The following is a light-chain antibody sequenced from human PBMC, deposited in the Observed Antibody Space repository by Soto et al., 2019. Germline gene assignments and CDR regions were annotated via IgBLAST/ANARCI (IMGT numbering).Light chain of an antibody. CDR1: NIGTKS. Sequence: SYELTQPPSVSTAPGETARITCGGDNIGTKSVHWYQQKPGQAPVLVVYDDSDRPSGIPERFSGSNSGNTATLPIRRVEAGDEADYYCQVWDSSSDHWVFGGGTKLTVL. V-gene: IGLV3-21*02. CDR3: QVWDSSSDHWV. J-gene: IGLJ3*02. CDR2: DDS.